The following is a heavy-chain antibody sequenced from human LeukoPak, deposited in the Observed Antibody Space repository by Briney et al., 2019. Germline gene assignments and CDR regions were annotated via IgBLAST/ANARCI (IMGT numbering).Heavy chain of an antibody. J-gene: IGHJ5*02. CDR2: INDSGIT. D-gene: IGHD3-10*01. Sequence: PSETLSLTCAVYGGSFSGYYWSWIRQPPGKGLEWIGEINDSGITNYNPSLKSRLTISIDTSKNQFSLKLMSVTAADTAVYYCARDSGTTGEVKFDPWGQGTLVTVSS. V-gene: IGHV4-34*01. CDR3: ARDSGTTGEVKFDP. CDR1: GGSFSGYY.